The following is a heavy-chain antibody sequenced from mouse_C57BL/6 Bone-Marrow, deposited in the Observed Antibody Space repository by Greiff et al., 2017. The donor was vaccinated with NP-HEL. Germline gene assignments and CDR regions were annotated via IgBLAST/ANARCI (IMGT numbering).Heavy chain of an antibody. CDR1: GYAFSSYW. CDR3: ARYYGSSYYFDY. CDR2: IYPGDGDT. D-gene: IGHD1-1*01. J-gene: IGHJ2*01. V-gene: IGHV1-80*01. Sequence: VKLKQSGAELVKPGASVKISCKASGYAFSSYWMNWVKQRPGKGLEWIGQIYPGDGDTNYNGKFKGKATLTADKSSSTAYMQLSSLTSEDSAVYFCARYYGSSYYFDYWGQGTTLTVSS.